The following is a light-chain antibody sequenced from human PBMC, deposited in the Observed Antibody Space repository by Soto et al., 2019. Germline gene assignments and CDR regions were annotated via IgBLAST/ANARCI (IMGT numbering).Light chain of an antibody. CDR3: TEGTHWPPT. CDR1: LSLVYSDGIAY. CDR2: KAS. Sequence: DVVMTQSPLSLPVTLGQPASISCRSSLSLVYSDGIAYLNWFQQRPGQSPRRLIYKASNRDSGVPDRCIRSGSGADYTLQINTVDTEDLGIYYCTEGTHWPPTVSRGTGVEIK. J-gene: IGKJ1*01. V-gene: IGKV2-30*01.